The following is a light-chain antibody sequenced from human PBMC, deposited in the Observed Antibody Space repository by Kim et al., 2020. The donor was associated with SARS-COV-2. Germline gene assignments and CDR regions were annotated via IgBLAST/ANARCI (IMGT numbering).Light chain of an antibody. CDR1: QSIDSY. Sequence: ASVGDRVTITCRASQSIDSYLNWYQRKPGKAPKLLIYAASSLQSGVPSRISGRGSGTDFTLTISSLQPEDFATYYCQQSYSSPHTFGQGTKVDIK. CDR2: AAS. CDR3: QQSYSSPHT. V-gene: IGKV1-39*01. J-gene: IGKJ2*01.